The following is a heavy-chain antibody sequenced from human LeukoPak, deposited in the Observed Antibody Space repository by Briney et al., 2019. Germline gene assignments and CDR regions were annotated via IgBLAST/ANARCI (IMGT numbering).Heavy chain of an antibody. CDR1: GFTFSSYA. D-gene: IGHD6-19*01. CDR2: IYYSGST. V-gene: IGHV4-59*01. CDR3: ARQYSSGWYVPPYLDY. J-gene: IGHJ4*02. Sequence: PGGSLRLSCAASGFTFSSYAMSWVRQAPGKGLEWIGYIYYSGSTNYNPSLKSRVTISVDTSKNQFSLKLSSVTAADTAVYYCARQYSSGWYVPPYLDYWGQGTLVTVSS.